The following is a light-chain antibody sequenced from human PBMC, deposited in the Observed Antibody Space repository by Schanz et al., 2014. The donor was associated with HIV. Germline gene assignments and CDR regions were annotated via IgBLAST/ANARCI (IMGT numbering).Light chain of an antibody. Sequence: EIVLTQSPGTLSLSPGERATLSCRVSQSVSSSYLAWYQQKPGQAPRLLIYGASTRATGIPARFSGSGSGTEFTLTISSLQSEDFAVYFCQQSGSSLRTFGQGTKVEIK. CDR1: QSVSSSY. CDR3: QQSGSSLRT. CDR2: GAS. J-gene: IGKJ1*01. V-gene: IGKV3-20*01.